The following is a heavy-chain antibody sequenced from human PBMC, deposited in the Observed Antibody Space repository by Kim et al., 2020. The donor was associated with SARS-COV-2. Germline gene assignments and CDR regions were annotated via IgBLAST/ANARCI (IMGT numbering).Heavy chain of an antibody. CDR2: ISGRAITT. Sequence: GGSLRLSCAASGFTFSDYAMTWVRQAPGKGLEWVSSISGRAITTLYADSVKGRFTISRDNSKNTLFLQMNSLRPEDTAVYYCAKEEDDILTGYYYWGQGTLVTVSS. CDR1: GFTFSDYA. V-gene: IGHV3-23*01. D-gene: IGHD3-9*01. CDR3: AKEEDDILTGYYY. J-gene: IGHJ4*02.